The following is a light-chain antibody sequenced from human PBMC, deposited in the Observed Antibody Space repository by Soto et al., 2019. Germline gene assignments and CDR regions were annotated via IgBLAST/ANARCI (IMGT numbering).Light chain of an antibody. V-gene: IGKV1-5*03. CDR1: QSISGW. CDR2: QAT. J-gene: IGKJ4*01. CDR3: QQYKTYPLT. Sequence: DIQMTQSPSTLSASVGERVDITCRASQSISGWLAWYQQKPGKAPKLPIYQATILESGVPSTFSGSGSGTEFTLTITSLRPDDIATYYCQQYKTYPLTFGGGTKLEIK.